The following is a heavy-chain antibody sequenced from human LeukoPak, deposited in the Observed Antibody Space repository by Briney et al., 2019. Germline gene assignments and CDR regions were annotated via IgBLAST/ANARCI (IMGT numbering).Heavy chain of an antibody. J-gene: IGHJ4*02. Sequence: GGSLRLSCAASGFTFSNYALGWVRQAPGKGLEWVSTICGSGSCTYYADSVKGRFTISRDNSKNTLYLQMNSLRGEDTAVYYCTKSLTMWFGDSSGSDYWGQGTLVTVSS. D-gene: IGHD3-10*01. V-gene: IGHV3-23*01. CDR3: TKSLTMWFGDSSGSDY. CDR1: GFTFSNYA. CDR2: ICGSGSCT.